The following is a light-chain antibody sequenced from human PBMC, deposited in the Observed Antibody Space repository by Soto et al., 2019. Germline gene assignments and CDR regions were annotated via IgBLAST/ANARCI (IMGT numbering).Light chain of an antibody. CDR1: QSISSW. V-gene: IGKV1-5*03. CDR3: QQYNSYALT. Sequence: DIQMTQSPSTLSASVGDRVTITCRASQSISSWLAWYQQKPGKAPKLLIYKASSLESGVPSRFSGSGSGTEFTLAISSLQPDDFATYYCQQYNSYALTFGGGTKVEIK. CDR2: KAS. J-gene: IGKJ4*01.